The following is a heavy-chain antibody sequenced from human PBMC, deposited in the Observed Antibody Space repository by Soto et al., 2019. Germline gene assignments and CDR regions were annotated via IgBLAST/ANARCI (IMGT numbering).Heavy chain of an antibody. CDR3: ARGVAGSGFDL. D-gene: IGHD6-19*01. CDR2: TYYRSNWRH. Sequence: SQTPTHLCLSGDSVSSNTAAWNWIRSSPSRGLEWLGRTYYRSNWRHDYAVSVKSRITVNPDTSKNHFSLQLNSVTPDDTAVYYCARGVAGSGFDLWGQGTLVTVSS. V-gene: IGHV6-1*01. CDR1: GDSVSSNTAA. J-gene: IGHJ4*02.